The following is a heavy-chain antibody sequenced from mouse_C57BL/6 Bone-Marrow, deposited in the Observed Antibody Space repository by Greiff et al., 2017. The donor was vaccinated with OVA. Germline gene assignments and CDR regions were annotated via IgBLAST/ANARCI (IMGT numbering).Heavy chain of an antibody. CDR2: IRSKSNNYAT. J-gene: IGHJ2*01. D-gene: IGHD1-1*01. V-gene: IGHV10-1*01. CDR1: GFSFNTYA. CDR3: VRHFGSSYFDY. Sequence: EVMLVESGGGLVQPKGSLKLSCAASGFSFNTYAMNWVRQAPGKGLEWVARIRSKSNNYATYYADSVKDRFTISRDDSESMLYLQMNNLKTEDTAMYYCVRHFGSSYFDYWGQGTTLTVSS.